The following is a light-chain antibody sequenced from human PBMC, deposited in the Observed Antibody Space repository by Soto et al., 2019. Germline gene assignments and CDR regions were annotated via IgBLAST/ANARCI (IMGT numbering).Light chain of an antibody. V-gene: IGKV2-28*01. J-gene: IGKJ1*01. CDR2: LGS. CDR1: ESLLHSTGYNY. CDR3: MQDLQTPWT. Sequence: IVMTQSPLSLPVTPGEPASISCRSSESLLHSTGYNYLHWYLQKPGQSPQLLIYLGSNRASGVPDRFSGSGSGTDFTLKISRVEAEDVGVYYCMQDLQTPWTFGQGTKVEIK.